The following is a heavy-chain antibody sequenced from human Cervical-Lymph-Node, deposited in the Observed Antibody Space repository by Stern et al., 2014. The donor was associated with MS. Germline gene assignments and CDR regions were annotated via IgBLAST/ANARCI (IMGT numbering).Heavy chain of an antibody. J-gene: IGHJ5*02. D-gene: IGHD4-23*01. CDR1: GYMFASHW. Sequence: EVQLVQSGAEVKKPGESLKISCKASGYMFASHWIGWVRQMPGKGLEWMGIIDPGDSNTIYSPSSHGQVTISVDKSPSTAYLQWSSLKASDTAMYYCARVNGGNSDWFDPWGQGTLVTVSS. CDR2: IDPGDSNT. V-gene: IGHV5-51*01. CDR3: ARVNGGNSDWFDP.